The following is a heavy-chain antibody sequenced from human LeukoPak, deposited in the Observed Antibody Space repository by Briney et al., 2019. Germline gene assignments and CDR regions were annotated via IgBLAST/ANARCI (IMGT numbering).Heavy chain of an antibody. CDR3: ARSGPAAGRPDAFDI. D-gene: IGHD2-2*01. J-gene: IGHJ3*02. Sequence: SETLSLTCTLSGGSISSSSFYWGWIRQPPGKGLECIGTIYYSGVTYYNSSLKSRVTISVDTSKNQFSLKLSSVTAADTAVYFCARSGPAAGRPDAFDIWGQGTMVTVSS. V-gene: IGHV4-39*07. CDR2: IYYSGVT. CDR1: GGSISSSSFY.